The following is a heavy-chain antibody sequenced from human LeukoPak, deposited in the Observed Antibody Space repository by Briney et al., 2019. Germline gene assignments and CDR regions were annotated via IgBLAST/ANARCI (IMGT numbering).Heavy chain of an antibody. V-gene: IGHV4-34*01. CDR3: ARGGRGSSWYPFDY. CDR2: INHSGSA. J-gene: IGHJ4*02. CDR1: GGSFSGYY. Sequence: SETLSLTCAVYGGSFSGYYWSWIRQPPGKGLEWIGEINHSGSANYNPSLKSRVTVSVDKSKNQFSLKLSSVTAADTAVYYCARGGRGSSWYPFDYWGQGTLVTVSS. D-gene: IGHD6-13*01.